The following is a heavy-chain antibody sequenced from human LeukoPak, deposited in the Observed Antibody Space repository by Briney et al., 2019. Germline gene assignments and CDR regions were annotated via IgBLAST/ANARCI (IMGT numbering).Heavy chain of an antibody. CDR1: GFTFSSYS. J-gene: IGHJ3*02. Sequence: PGGSLRLFCAASGFTFSSYSMNWVRQAPGKGLEWVSSISSSSSYIYYADSVKGRFTISRDNAKNSLYLQMNSLRAEDTAVYYCARDLRVVPRAFDIWGQGTMVTVSS. CDR3: ARDLRVVPRAFDI. D-gene: IGHD3-22*01. CDR2: ISSSSSYI. V-gene: IGHV3-21*01.